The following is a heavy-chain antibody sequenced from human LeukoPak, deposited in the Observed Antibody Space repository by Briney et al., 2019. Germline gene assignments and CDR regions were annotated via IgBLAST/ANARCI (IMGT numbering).Heavy chain of an antibody. J-gene: IGHJ4*02. V-gene: IGHV1-3*01. CDR2: INAGNGNT. CDR3: ARGVATNRYYFDY. Sequence: ASVKVSCTASGYTFTSYAMHWVRQAPGQRLEWMGWINAGNGNTKYSQKFQGRVTITRDTSASTAYMELSSLRSEDTAVYSCARGVATNRYYFDYWGQGTLVTVSS. D-gene: IGHD5-12*01. CDR1: GYTFTSYA.